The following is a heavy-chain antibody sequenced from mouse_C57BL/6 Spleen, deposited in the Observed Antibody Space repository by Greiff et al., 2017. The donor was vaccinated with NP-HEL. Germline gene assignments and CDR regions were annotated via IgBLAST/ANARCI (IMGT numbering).Heavy chain of an antibody. CDR1: GFNIKDYY. D-gene: IGHD1-1*01. CDR3: TTVITTVVARGFDY. CDR2: IDPEDGDT. V-gene: IGHV14-1*01. J-gene: IGHJ2*01. Sequence: VQLKESGAELVRPGASVKLSCTASGFNIKDYYMHWVKQRPEQGLEWIGRIDPEDGDTEYAPNFQGKATMNADTSSNTAYLQLSSLTSEDTAVYYCTTVITTVVARGFDYWGQGTTLTVSS.